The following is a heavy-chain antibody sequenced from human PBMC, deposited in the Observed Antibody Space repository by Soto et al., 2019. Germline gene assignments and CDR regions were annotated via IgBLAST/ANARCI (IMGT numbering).Heavy chain of an antibody. J-gene: IGHJ6*03. Sequence: EVQLVESGGGLVKPGGSLRLSCAASGITFSSYSMNWVRQAPGKGLEWVSSISSSSSYIYYADSVKGRFTISRDNAKNSLYLQMNSLRAEDTAVYYCARDFYGSGSYYGDYYYYMDVWGKGTTVTVSS. D-gene: IGHD3-10*01. CDR2: ISSSSSYI. CDR1: GITFSSYS. CDR3: ARDFYGSGSYYGDYYYYMDV. V-gene: IGHV3-21*01.